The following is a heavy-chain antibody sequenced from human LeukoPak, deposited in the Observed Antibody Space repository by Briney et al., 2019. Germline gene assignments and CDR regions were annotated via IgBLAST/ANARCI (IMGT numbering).Heavy chain of an antibody. V-gene: IGHV3-23*01. CDR3: EKEYSSSFFAGSFAFDI. Sequence: GGSLRLSCAASGFTFSSYAMSWVRQAPGKGLEWVSAISGSGGSTYYADSVKGRFTISRDNSKNTLYLQMNSLRAEDTAVYYCEKEYSSSFFAGSFAFDIWGQGTMVTVSS. CDR1: GFTFSSYA. CDR2: ISGSGGST. D-gene: IGHD6-6*01. J-gene: IGHJ3*02.